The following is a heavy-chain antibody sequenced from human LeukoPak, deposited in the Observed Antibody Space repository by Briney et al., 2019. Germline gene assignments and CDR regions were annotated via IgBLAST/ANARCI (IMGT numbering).Heavy chain of an antibody. J-gene: IGHJ4*02. CDR2: MNPNSGNT. CDR1: GHIFTGYF. D-gene: IGHD3-3*01. CDR3: ARGGRITIFGVVTKYDY. V-gene: IGHV1-8*02. Sequence: GASVKVSCKVSGHIFTGYFYHWVRQATGQGLEWMGWMNPNSGNTGYAQKFQGRVTMTRNTSISTAYMELSSLRSEDTAVYYCARGGRITIFGVVTKYDYWGQGTLVTVSS.